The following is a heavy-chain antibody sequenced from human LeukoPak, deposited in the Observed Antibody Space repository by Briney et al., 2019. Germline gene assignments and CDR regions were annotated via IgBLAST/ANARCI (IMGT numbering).Heavy chain of an antibody. CDR2: TYYRSKWYN. D-gene: IGHD3-9*01. V-gene: IGHV6-1*01. CDR1: GDSVFSYNAA. J-gene: IGHJ3*01. Sequence: SQTLSLTCAISGDSVFSYNAAWNWIRQSPSRGLEWLGRTYYRSKWYNDYALSVKGRIIINPDTSRNQCSLQLKSVTPEDTAVYYCARDLGAASTAYSDAFDVWGQGTMVTVSS. CDR3: ARDLGAASTAYSDAFDV.